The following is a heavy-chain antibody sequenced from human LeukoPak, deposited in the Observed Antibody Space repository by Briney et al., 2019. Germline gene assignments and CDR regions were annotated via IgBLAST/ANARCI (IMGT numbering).Heavy chain of an antibody. D-gene: IGHD2-8*01. CDR2: INSYSGGT. CDR1: GYTFTAGYY. CDR3: LRDNGAY. J-gene: IGHJ4*02. Sequence: SVKVSCTASGYTFTAGYYIHWVRQAPGQGLEWMGRINSYSGGTNYALKFQGRVTMTRDTSMSTACMDLSSLTSDDTAVYFCLRDNGAYWGQGTLVTVSS. V-gene: IGHV1-2*06.